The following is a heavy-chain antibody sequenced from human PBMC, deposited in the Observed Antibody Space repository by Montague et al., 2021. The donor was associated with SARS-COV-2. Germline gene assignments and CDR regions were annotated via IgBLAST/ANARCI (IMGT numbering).Heavy chain of an antibody. J-gene: IGHJ5*02. CDR3: ARGLVGLLWFGEKYLGGNWFDP. V-gene: IGHV4-59*01. CDR2: ISEIGST. D-gene: IGHD3-10*01. CDR1: GGSINNYY. Sequence: SETLSLTCTVSGGSINNYYWGWIRQPPGKALEYIAYISEIGSTHRNPALKSRVTISVDPSRNQFYLDVNSVTAADTAVYYCARGLVGLLWFGEKYLGGNWFDPWGQGTLVTVSS.